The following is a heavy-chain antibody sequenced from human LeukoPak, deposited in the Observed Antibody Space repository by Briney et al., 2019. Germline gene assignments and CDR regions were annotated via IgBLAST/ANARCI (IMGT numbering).Heavy chain of an antibody. J-gene: IGHJ4*02. CDR3: ALSTARVTTRTMDY. D-gene: IGHD4-17*01. CDR1: GDSFIGYY. Sequence: ASETLSLTCVAYGDSFIGYYWTWIRPPPDKGLEWIGEINHSGSAKYNPSLKSRVTISIDTSENQSSLRLNSVTAADSGVYYCALSTARVTTRTMDYWGQGAVVTVSS. CDR2: INHSGSA. V-gene: IGHV4-34*01.